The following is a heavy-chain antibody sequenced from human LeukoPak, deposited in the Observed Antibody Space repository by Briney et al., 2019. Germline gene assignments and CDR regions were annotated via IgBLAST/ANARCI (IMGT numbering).Heavy chain of an antibody. J-gene: IGHJ4*02. CDR1: DSTFGSKS. Sequence: GGSRRFSWEASDSTFGSKSRNWVRKAQGKGLEWFPPISSSSSYIYYADSVKGRFTISRDNAKKSLYLQMNSLRAEDTAVYYCARATTYDILTGFSDYWGQGTLVTVSS. D-gene: IGHD3-9*01. V-gene: IGHV3-21*01. CDR3: ARATTYDILTGFSDY. CDR2: ISSSSSYI.